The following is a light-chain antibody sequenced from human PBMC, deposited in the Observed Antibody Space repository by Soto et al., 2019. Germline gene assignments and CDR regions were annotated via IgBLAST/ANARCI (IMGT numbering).Light chain of an antibody. CDR1: QSVRSN. Sequence: EIMLTQSPDTLSVSPGERVTLSCRASQSVRSNLAWYQQKPGQAPRLLIYDASTRATDIPVRFSGSGSGTELTLTISSLQSEDSAVYYCQQYNDWLYTFGPGTIVDIK. V-gene: IGKV3D-15*01. CDR3: QQYNDWLYT. J-gene: IGKJ3*01. CDR2: DAS.